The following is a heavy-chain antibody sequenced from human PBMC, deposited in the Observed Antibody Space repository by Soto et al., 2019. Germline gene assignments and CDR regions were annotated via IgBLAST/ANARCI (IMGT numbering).Heavy chain of an antibody. D-gene: IGHD1-1*01. V-gene: IGHV4-4*07. CDR1: GTFVSGFY. Sequence: SCSLSLTGAVCGTFVSGFYRSWIRKSAGKGLEWIGRIYATGTTDYNPSLKSRVMMSVDTSKKQFSLKLRSVTAADTAVYYCVRDGTKTLRDWFDPWGQGISVTVSS. J-gene: IGHJ5*02. CDR3: VRDGTKTLRDWFDP. CDR2: IYATGTT.